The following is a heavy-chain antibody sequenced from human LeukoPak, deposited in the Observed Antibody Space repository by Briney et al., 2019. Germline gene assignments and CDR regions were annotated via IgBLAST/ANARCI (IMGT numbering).Heavy chain of an antibody. CDR1: GYSISSGYY. V-gene: IGHV4-38-2*02. CDR2: IYHSGST. Sequence: PSETLSLTCTVSGYSISSGYYWGWIRQPLGKGLEWIGSIYHSGSTYYNPSLKSRVSISVDTSKNQFSLKLSSVTAADTAVYYCARDRGEPLYYFDYWGQGTLVTVSS. J-gene: IGHJ4*02. CDR3: ARDRGEPLYYFDY. D-gene: IGHD1-26*01.